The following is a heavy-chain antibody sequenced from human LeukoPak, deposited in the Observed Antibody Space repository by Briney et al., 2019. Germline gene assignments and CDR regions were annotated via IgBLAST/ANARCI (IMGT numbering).Heavy chain of an antibody. J-gene: IGHJ4*02. CDR3: ARHSFVSSPIDY. D-gene: IGHD2-21*01. CDR1: GDSVSSNSAA. Sequence: SQTLSLTCAISGDSVSSNSAAWNWIRQSPSRGLEWLGRTYYRSKWYNDYAVSVKSRITINPDTSKNQFSLQLNSVTAADTAVYFCARHSFVSSPIDYWGQGTLVTVSS. V-gene: IGHV6-1*01. CDR2: TYYRSKWYN.